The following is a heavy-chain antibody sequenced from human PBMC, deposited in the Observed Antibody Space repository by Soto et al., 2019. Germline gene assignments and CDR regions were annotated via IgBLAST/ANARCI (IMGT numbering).Heavy chain of an antibody. CDR3: GRPPPGAACCDP. J-gene: IGHJ5*02. Sequence: SETLSLPCAVYGGSFSGYYWSWIRQPPGKGLEWIGEINHSGSTNYNPSLKSRVTISVDTSKNQFSLKLSSVTAADTAVYYCGRPPPGAACCDPWGQGTLVTVSS. V-gene: IGHV4-34*01. CDR2: INHSGST. D-gene: IGHD2-15*01. CDR1: GGSFSGYY.